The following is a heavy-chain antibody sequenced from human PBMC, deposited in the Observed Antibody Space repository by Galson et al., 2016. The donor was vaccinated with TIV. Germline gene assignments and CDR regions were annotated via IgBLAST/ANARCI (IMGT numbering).Heavy chain of an antibody. V-gene: IGHV3-21*01. CDR3: ARTYYYDSSAYSFDAFDV. Sequence: SLRLSCAASGFSFGLSSMNWVRQAPGRGLEWVSSISSGSSYIYYADSVKGRFTISRDNAKNSLYLQMNSLRAEDTAVYYCARTYYYDSSAYSFDAFDVWGQGTMVTVSS. CDR1: GFSFGLSS. D-gene: IGHD3-22*01. J-gene: IGHJ3*01. CDR2: ISSGSSYI.